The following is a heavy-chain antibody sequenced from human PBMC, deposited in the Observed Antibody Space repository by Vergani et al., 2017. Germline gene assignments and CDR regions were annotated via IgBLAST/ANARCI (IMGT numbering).Heavy chain of an antibody. J-gene: IGHJ5*01. Sequence: EVLLVESGGDLVQPGGSLRLSCEASGFNFQIYWMGWVRQTAEKGLEWVANVKQDGSEDYYVDSVKGRFTITRDNAKQFIYLQMNSLRADDTAVYYCVRGCLATIYNWFDPWGQGTRVTVSS. V-gene: IGHV3-7*01. CDR2: VKQDGSED. D-gene: IGHD5-24*01. CDR3: VRGCLATIYNWFDP. CDR1: GFNFQIYW.